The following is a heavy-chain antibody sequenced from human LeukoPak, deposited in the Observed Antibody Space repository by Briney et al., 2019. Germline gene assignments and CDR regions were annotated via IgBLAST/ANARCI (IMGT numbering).Heavy chain of an antibody. Sequence: ASVTVSCKASGYTFTGYFMHWVRQARGQGLEWMGWINHNSGGTNYAQKFQERVTMTMDTSISTAYMELSRLRSDDTAVYYCVRGPRRNIVVVPDAIVPSCIDPWGQGTLVTVSS. CDR2: INHNSGGT. J-gene: IGHJ5*02. CDR1: GYTFTGYF. V-gene: IGHV1-2*02. D-gene: IGHD2-2*01. CDR3: VRGPRRNIVVVPDAIVPSCIDP.